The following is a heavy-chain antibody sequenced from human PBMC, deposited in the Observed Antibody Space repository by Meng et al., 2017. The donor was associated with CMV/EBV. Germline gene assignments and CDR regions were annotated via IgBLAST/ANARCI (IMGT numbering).Heavy chain of an antibody. CDR2: TYTGGNT. CDR1: DSTVSRDY. CDR3: ARGGRPYFDY. Sequence: GGSLRLSCTSSDSTVSRDYISWVRQPPGKGLEWVSTTYTGGNTYYADSVKGRFAISRDTSSNILYLQMNSLRVDDTAVYYCARGGRPYFDYWGQGTLVTVSS. V-gene: IGHV3-53*01. D-gene: IGHD6-6*01. J-gene: IGHJ4*02.